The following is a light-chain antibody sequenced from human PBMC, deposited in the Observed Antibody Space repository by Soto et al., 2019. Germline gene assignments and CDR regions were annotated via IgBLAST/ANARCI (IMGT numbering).Light chain of an antibody. V-gene: IGKV1-6*01. CDR1: QGIRKD. J-gene: IGKJ1*01. CDR3: LQDYNYPWT. CDR2: GAS. Sequence: AIQMTQSPSSLSASVGDRVTITCRASQGIRKDLGWYQQKPGKAPKLLIYGASSLQSGVSSRFSGSGSGRDFTLTISSLQPEDFATYYCLQDYNYPWTFGQGTKVEIK.